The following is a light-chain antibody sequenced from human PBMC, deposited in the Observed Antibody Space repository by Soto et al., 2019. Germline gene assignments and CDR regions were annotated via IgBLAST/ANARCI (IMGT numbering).Light chain of an antibody. Sequence: DIQMTQSPSSLSASIGDRVTITCRASQSIDHWLAWYQQKPGKAPKLLIFRASTLTTGVPSRFSGSGFGTQFTLTISSLQSAPFATYPCPQSNSSSEYTFGQGTKLEIK. CDR1: QSIDHW. J-gene: IGKJ2*01. V-gene: IGKV1-5*03. CDR3: PQSNSSSEYT. CDR2: RAS.